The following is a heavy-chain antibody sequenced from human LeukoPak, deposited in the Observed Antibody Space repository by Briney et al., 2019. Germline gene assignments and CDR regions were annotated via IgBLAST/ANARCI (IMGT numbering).Heavy chain of an antibody. Sequence: ASVTVSCKAFGYTFTNYYMHWVRQAPGQGLEWMGLINPSGHWTSYAQKFQGRVTLTRDVSTSTDYLELSSLRSEDTAVYYCARDNSVRDTAWWFDPWGQGTLVTVSS. V-gene: IGHV1-46*01. CDR3: ARDNSVRDTAWWFDP. CDR1: GYTFTNYY. J-gene: IGHJ5*02. D-gene: IGHD2-21*02. CDR2: INPSGHWT.